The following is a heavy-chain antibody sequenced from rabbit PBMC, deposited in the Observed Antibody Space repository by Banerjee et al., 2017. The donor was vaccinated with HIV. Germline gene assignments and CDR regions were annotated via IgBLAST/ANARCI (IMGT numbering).Heavy chain of an antibody. CDR3: AREEYVGYGYANL. CDR1: GFDFSSYG. CDR2: IDPVFGST. J-gene: IGHJ4*01. Sequence: QEQLEESGGGLVKPEGSLKLSCKASGFDFSSYGVSWVRQAPGKGLEWIGYIDPVFGSTYYASWAKGRFTISKTSSTTVTLQMTSLTAADTATYFCAREEYVGYGYANLWGPGTLVTVS. V-gene: IGHV1S45*01. D-gene: IGHD6-1*01.